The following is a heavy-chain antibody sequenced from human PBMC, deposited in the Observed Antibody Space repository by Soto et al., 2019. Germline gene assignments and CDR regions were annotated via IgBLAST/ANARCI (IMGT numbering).Heavy chain of an antibody. D-gene: IGHD5-18*01. CDR1: GYTFTSYY. V-gene: IGHV1-46*01. CDR2: FNPAGDTA. CDR3: ARGGRIVDTGIGYYYYHAMDV. Sequence: ASVKVSCKASGYTFTSYYIHWVRQAPGQGLEWMGIFNPAGDTASYAQKLQGRVTMTRDTSTGTAYMELGSLRSEDTAVYYCARGGRIVDTGIGYYYYHAMDVWGQGTTVTVSS. J-gene: IGHJ6*02.